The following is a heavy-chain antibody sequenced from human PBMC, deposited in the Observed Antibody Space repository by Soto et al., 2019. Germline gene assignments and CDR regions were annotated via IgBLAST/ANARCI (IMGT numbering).Heavy chain of an antibody. J-gene: IGHJ4*02. CDR3: AREIRDFWSGYYLKYYFDY. CDR1: GFTFRSYW. Sequence: GGSLRLSCAASGFTFRSYWMSWVRQAPGKGLEWVANIKQDGSEKYYVDSVKGRFTISRDNAKNSLYLQMNSLRAEDTAVYYCAREIRDFWSGYYLKYYFDYWGQGTLVTVSS. V-gene: IGHV3-7*03. D-gene: IGHD3-3*01. CDR2: IKQDGSEK.